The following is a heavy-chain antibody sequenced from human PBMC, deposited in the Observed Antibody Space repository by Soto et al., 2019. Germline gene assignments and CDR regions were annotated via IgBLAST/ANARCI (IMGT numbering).Heavy chain of an antibody. CDR2: IYYSGST. D-gene: IGHD6-19*01. CDR3: ARQKGGQWLVQNFDY. J-gene: IGHJ4*02. Sequence: SETLSLTCTVSGGSISSSSYYWGWIRQPPGKGLEWIGSIYYSGSTYYNPSLKSRVTISVDTSKNQFSLKLSSVTAADTAVYYCARQKGGQWLVQNFDYWGQGTLVTVSS. V-gene: IGHV4-39*01. CDR1: GGSISSSSYY.